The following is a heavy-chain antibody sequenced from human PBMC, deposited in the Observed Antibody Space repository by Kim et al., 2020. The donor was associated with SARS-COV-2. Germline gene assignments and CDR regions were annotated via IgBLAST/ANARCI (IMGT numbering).Heavy chain of an antibody. Sequence: ASVKVSCKASGYTFTSYGISWVRQAPGQGLEWMGWISAYNGNTNYAQKLQGRVTMTTDTSTSTAYMELTSLRSDDTAVYYCATPYCSSTSCYGEDAAFDIWGQGTMVTVSS. CDR2: ISAYNGNT. J-gene: IGHJ3*02. CDR3: ATPYCSSTSCYGEDAAFDI. D-gene: IGHD2-2*01. CDR1: GYTFTSYG. V-gene: IGHV1-18*01.